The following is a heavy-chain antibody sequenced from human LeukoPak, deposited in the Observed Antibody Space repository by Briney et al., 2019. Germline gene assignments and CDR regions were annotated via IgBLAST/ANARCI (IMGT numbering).Heavy chain of an antibody. CDR2: IRYDGSNK. Sequence: LPGGSLRLSCAASGFTFSSYGMHWVRQAPGKGLEWVAFIRYDGSNKYYADSVKGRFTISRDNSKNTLYLQMNSLRAEDTAVYYCAKDLRTTFGVMDVWGKGTTVTVSS. V-gene: IGHV3-30*02. J-gene: IGHJ6*03. CDR3: AKDLRTTFGVMDV. D-gene: IGHD3-16*01. CDR1: GFTFSSYG.